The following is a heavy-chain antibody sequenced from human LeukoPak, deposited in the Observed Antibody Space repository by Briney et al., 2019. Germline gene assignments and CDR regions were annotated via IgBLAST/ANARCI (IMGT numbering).Heavy chain of an antibody. V-gene: IGHV3-30*02. CDR1: GFTFSSYG. D-gene: IGHD2-21*01. CDR2: IRYDGSNK. Sequence: GGSLRLSCAASGFTFSSYGMHWVRQAPGKGLEWVAFIRYDGSNKYYADSVKGRFTISRDNSKNTLYLQMNSLRAEDTAVYYCARGRRGGRLRIVAVATTVYWFDPWGQGTLVTVSS. J-gene: IGHJ5*02. CDR3: ARGRRGGRLRIVAVATTVYWFDP.